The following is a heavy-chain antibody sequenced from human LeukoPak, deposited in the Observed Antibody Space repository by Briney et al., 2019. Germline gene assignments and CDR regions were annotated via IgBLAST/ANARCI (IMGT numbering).Heavy chain of an antibody. Sequence: SETLSLTCIVSGGSISSTKYYWGWIRQPPGKGLEWIGEINHSGSTNYNPSLKSRVTISVDTSKNQFSLKLSSVTAADTAVYYCARGTTVTMRAWFYYYGMDVWGQGTTVTVSS. D-gene: IGHD4-17*01. J-gene: IGHJ6*02. CDR3: ARGTTVTMRAWFYYYGMDV. CDR2: INHSGST. V-gene: IGHV4-39*07. CDR1: GGSISSTKYY.